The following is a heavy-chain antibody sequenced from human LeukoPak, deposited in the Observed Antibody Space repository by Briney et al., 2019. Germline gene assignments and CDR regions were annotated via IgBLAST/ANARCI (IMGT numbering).Heavy chain of an antibody. Sequence: PGRSLRLSCAASGFTFDDYAMHWVRHAPGKGLEWVSGISWNSGSIGYADSVKGRFTISRDNAKNSLYLQMNSLRAEDTALYYCAKDMGASVYSSSGAFDIWGQGTMVTVSS. D-gene: IGHD6-6*01. CDR1: GFTFDDYA. V-gene: IGHV3-9*01. CDR2: ISWNSGSI. CDR3: AKDMGASVYSSSGAFDI. J-gene: IGHJ3*02.